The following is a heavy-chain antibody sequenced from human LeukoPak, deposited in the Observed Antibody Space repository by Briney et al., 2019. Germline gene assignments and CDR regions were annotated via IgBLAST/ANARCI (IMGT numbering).Heavy chain of an antibody. CDR3: AVLWFGELSASDY. Sequence: GASVKVSCKASGYTFTSYGISWVRQAPGQGLEWMGWISAYNGNTNYAQKLQGRVTMTTDTSTSTAYKELRSLRSDDTAVYYCAVLWFGELSASDYWGQGTLVTVSS. V-gene: IGHV1-18*01. CDR1: GYTFTSYG. CDR2: ISAYNGNT. D-gene: IGHD3-10*01. J-gene: IGHJ4*02.